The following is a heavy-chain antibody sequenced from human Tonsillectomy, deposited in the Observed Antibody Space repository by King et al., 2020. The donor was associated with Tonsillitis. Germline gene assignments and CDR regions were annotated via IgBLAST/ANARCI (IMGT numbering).Heavy chain of an antibody. Sequence: EVQLVESGGVVVQPGGSLRISCVASGFIFDDYSMHWFRQAPGKGLEWVSLISWDGGSTYYAESVKGRFTISRDNSKNSLYLHMNSVRTEDTALYYCTKEADGSGSYYGAWGQGTLVTVSS. CDR3: TKEADGSGSYYGA. D-gene: IGHD3-10*01. CDR2: ISWDGGST. CDR1: GFIFDDYS. V-gene: IGHV3-43*01. J-gene: IGHJ4*02.